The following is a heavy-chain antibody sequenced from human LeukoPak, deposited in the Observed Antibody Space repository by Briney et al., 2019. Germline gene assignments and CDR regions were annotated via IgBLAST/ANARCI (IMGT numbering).Heavy chain of an antibody. J-gene: IGHJ4*02. V-gene: IGHV1-46*01. CDR2: INPSGGRT. CDR3: ARDQRYYDSSGHLDY. Sequence: GASVRVSCTASGYTFTGYYMHWVRQAAGQGLEWMGIINPSGGRTSYAQKFQGRVTMTRDTSTSTVYMELSSLRSEDTAVYYCARDQRYYDSSGHLDYWGQGTLVTVSS. CDR1: GYTFTGYY. D-gene: IGHD3-22*01.